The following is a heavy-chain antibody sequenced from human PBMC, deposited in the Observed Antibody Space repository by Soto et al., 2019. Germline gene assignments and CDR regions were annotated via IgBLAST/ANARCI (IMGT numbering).Heavy chain of an antibody. D-gene: IGHD4-4*01. CDR3: ARVADDYSNYHPFRSFDL. CDR2: ISYNGNT. Sequence: QVQLQESGPGLVKPSQTLSLTCTVSGGSLSRGGYYWTWLRQHPGKGLEWIGHISYNGNTLYEPSLRSRVDIAVDRSKIHFSLRLSAVTAADTAVYFCARVADDYSNYHPFRSFDLWGQGTLVTVSS. J-gene: IGHJ5*02. V-gene: IGHV4-31*03. CDR1: GGSLSRGGYY.